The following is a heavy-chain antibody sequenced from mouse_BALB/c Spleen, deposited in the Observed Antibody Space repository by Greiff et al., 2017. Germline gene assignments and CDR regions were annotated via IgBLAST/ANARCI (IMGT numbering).Heavy chain of an antibody. V-gene: IGHV1-5*01. CDR1: GYSFTSYW. CDR2: IYPGNSDT. CDR3: TKDTTVVADYFDY. Sequence: VQLQQSGTVLARPGASVKMSCKASGYSFTSYWMHWVKQRPGQGLEWIGAIYPGNSDTSYNQKFKGKAKLTAVTSASTAYMELSSLTNEDSAVYYCTKDTTVVADYFDYWGQGTTLTVSS. J-gene: IGHJ2*01. D-gene: IGHD1-1*01.